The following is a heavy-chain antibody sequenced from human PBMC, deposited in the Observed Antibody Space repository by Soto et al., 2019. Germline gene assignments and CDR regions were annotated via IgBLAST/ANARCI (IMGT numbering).Heavy chain of an antibody. Sequence: GESLKISCKGSGYSFTSYWINWVRQMPGKGLEWMGRIDPSDSYTNYSPSFQGHVTISADKSISTAYLRWSSLKASDTAMYYCARRHSSSSAFDPWGQGALVTVSS. CDR3: ARRHSSSSAFDP. D-gene: IGHD6-13*01. CDR1: GYSFTSYW. J-gene: IGHJ5*02. CDR2: IDPSDSYT. V-gene: IGHV5-10-1*01.